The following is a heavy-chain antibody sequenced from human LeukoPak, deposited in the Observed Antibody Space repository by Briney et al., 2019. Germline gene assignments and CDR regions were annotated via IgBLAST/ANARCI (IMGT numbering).Heavy chain of an antibody. CDR2: ISGSCGST. CDR3: AKRPRITGTTPLHPF. V-gene: IGHV3-23*01. Sequence: PGGALRLSCAASGFTLSIYAISLVRQAPGKGRGWVSAISGSCGSTYYADSVKGRFTISRDNSKHTLYLQMNSLRAEDTAVYYCAKRPRITGTTPLHPFWGQGTLVTVSS. J-gene: IGHJ4*02. CDR1: GFTLSIYA. D-gene: IGHD1-20*01.